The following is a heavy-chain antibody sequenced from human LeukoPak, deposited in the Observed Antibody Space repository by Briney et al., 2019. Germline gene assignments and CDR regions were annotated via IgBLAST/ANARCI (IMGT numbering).Heavy chain of an antibody. CDR2: RNQDGSEK. Sequence: QAGGSLRLSCAASGFTFKTYWMIWVRRTPGKGLEWVANRNQDGSEKYYVDSVKGRFTVSRDNAKNSLYLQLNSLRAEDTAVYYCGTRAYWGQGTLVTVSS. CDR1: GFTFKTYW. V-gene: IGHV3-7*01. CDR3: GTRAY. J-gene: IGHJ4*02.